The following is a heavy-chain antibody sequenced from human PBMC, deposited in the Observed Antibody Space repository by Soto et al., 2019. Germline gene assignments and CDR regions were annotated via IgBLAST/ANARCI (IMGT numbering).Heavy chain of an antibody. CDR2: ISPNTGGA. J-gene: IGHJ4*02. Sequence: GASVKVSCKASGYAFTGYYIHWVRQAPGQGLECMGWISPNTGGAEYVQKFQGRVSMTRDTSINTAYLQLNSLRSDDAAVYYCARLHSGAFDYWGQGTLVTVSS. CDR3: ARLHSGAFDY. CDR1: GYAFTGYY. D-gene: IGHD6-25*01. V-gene: IGHV1-2*02.